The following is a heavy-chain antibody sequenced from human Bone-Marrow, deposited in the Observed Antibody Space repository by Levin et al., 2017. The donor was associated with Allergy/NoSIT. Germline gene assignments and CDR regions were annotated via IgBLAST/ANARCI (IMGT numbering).Heavy chain of an antibody. Sequence: GGSLRLSCAASGFTFSDYYMSWIRQAPGKGLEWVSLISFSSSYTTYADSGKGRFTISRDNAKNSVYLQMNSLRAEDTAIYYCARLSTRSSGWHSASWGQGTPVTVSS. V-gene: IGHV3-11*03. CDR2: ISFSSSYT. J-gene: IGHJ5*02. D-gene: IGHD6-19*01. CDR1: GFTFSDYY. CDR3: ARLSTRSSGWHSAS.